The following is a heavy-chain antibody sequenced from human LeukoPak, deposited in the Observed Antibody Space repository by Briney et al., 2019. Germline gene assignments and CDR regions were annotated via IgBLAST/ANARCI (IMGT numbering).Heavy chain of an antibody. D-gene: IGHD6-13*01. Sequence: GGSLRLSCAASGFTFSSYGMHWVRQAPGKGLEWVAVISYDGSNKYYADSVKGRFTISRDNSKSTLYLQMNSLRAEDTAVYYCAKGAEADYYYGMDVWGQGTTVTVSS. CDR3: AKGAEADYYYGMDV. CDR2: ISYDGSNK. V-gene: IGHV3-30*18. J-gene: IGHJ6*02. CDR1: GFTFSSYG.